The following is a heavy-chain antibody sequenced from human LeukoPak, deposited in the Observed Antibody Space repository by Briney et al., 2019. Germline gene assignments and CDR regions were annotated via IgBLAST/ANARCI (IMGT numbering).Heavy chain of an antibody. CDR2: IYHSGST. Sequence: PSETLSLTCAVSGYSISSGYYWGWIRQPPGKGLEWIGSIYHSGSTYNNPSLKSRVTISVDTSKNQFSLKLSSVTAADTAVYYCARAGITIFGVVKLGAFDIWGQGTMVTVSS. J-gene: IGHJ3*02. V-gene: IGHV4-38-2*01. D-gene: IGHD3-3*01. CDR3: ARAGITIFGVVKLGAFDI. CDR1: GYSISSGYY.